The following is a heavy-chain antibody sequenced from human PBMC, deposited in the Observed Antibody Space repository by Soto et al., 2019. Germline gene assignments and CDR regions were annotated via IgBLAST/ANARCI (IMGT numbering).Heavy chain of an antibody. V-gene: IGHV1-46*03. CDR2: INPSGGST. Sequence: ASVKVSCKASGYTFTSYYMHWVRQAPGRGLEWMGIINPSGGSTSYAQKFQGRVTMTRDTSTSTVYMELSSLRSEDTAVYYCARDIIPQYYYDSSGYWALAFDIWGQGTMVTVSS. J-gene: IGHJ3*02. CDR1: GYTFTSYY. D-gene: IGHD3-22*01. CDR3: ARDIIPQYYYDSSGYWALAFDI.